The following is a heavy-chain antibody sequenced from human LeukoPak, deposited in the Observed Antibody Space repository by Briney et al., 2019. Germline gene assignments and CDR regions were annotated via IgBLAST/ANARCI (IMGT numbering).Heavy chain of an antibody. CDR2: ISYDGSNK. V-gene: IGHV3-30*03. D-gene: IGHD3-22*01. CDR3: ARDTWGYYYDSSGYY. CDR1: GFTFSSYG. Sequence: PGGSLRLSCAASGFTFSSYGMHWVRQAPGKGLEWVAVISYDGSNKYYADSVKGRFTISRDNSKNTLYLQMNSLRAEDTAVYYCARDTWGYYYDSSGYYWGQGTLVTVSS. J-gene: IGHJ4*02.